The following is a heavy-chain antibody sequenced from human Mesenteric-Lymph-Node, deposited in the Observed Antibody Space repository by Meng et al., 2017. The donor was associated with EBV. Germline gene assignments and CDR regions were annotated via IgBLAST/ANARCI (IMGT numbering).Heavy chain of an antibody. D-gene: IGHD1-26*01. CDR3: ARGEIVRGEWYFDL. J-gene: IGHJ2*01. CDR1: GGSSSSSNW. CDR2: IYHGGST. V-gene: IGHV4-4*02. Sequence: GQRQESGPGLGSPSGTLSLTFFVPGGSSSSSNWWSWVRQSPGKGLEWIGEIYHGGSTNYNPSLKSRVTMSVDKSQNQFSLKLTSVTAADRAIYYCARGEIVRGEWYFDLWGRGTLVTVSS.